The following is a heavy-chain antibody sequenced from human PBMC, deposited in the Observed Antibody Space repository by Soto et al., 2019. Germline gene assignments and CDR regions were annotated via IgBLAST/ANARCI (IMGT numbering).Heavy chain of an antibody. D-gene: IGHD3-10*01. V-gene: IGHV1-18*01. CDR3: ARDRLWFGELRGVDWFDP. Sequence: ASVKASCKASGYTFTCYGISWVRQAPGQGLEWMGWISAYNGNTNYAQKLQGRVTMTTDTSTSTAYMELRSLRSDDTAVYYCARDRLWFGELRGVDWFDPWGQGTLVTVSS. J-gene: IGHJ5*02. CDR1: GYTFTCYG. CDR2: ISAYNGNT.